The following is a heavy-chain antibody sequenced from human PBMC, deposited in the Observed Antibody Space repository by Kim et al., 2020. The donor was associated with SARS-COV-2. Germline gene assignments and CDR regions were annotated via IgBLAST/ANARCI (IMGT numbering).Heavy chain of an antibody. V-gene: IGHV3-23*01. Sequence: GGSLRLSCAASGFSFSSYAMSWVRQAPGKGLEWVSSISDSGGNTYSADSVKGRFTISRDNSENTLYLQMSSLRAEDTAVYYCAKGLGYCSSARCRPSSYLYGMAVWGQGTTVTVSS. CDR3: AKGLGYCSSARCRPSSYLYGMAV. CDR2: ISDSGGNT. J-gene: IGHJ6*02. CDR1: GFSFSSYA. D-gene: IGHD2-2*01.